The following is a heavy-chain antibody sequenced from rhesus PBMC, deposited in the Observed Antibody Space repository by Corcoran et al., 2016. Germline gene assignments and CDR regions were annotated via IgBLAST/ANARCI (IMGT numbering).Heavy chain of an antibody. Sequence: QVTLKESGPALVKPTQTLTLTCTFSGFSLTTSGLGVGWIRQPPGKALEWLALIYWDDDKRYSTALKSRLTIAKDTSKNQVVLTMTNMDPMDTATYYCARNYDKIDYWGQGVLVTVSS. CDR2: IYWDDDK. V-gene: IGHV2-152*01. CDR1: GFSLTTSGLG. CDR3: ARNYDKIDY. J-gene: IGHJ4*01. D-gene: IGHD4-11*01.